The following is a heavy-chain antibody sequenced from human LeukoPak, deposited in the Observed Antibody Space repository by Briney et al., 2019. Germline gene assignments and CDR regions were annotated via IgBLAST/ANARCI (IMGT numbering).Heavy chain of an antibody. CDR2: INPNSGAT. J-gene: IGHJ4*02. Sequence: GASVKVSCKSSGYTFTDYYMHWVGQAPGQGLEWMGWINPNSGATNSAQKFQGRVTMTRDTSISTAYMELSRLRSDDTAMYYCARDGNFDYWGQGTLVTVSS. CDR1: GYTFTDYY. CDR3: ARDGNFDY. D-gene: IGHD1-26*01. V-gene: IGHV1-2*02.